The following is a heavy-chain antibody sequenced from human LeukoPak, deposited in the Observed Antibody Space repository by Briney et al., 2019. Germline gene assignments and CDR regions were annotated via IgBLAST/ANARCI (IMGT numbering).Heavy chain of an antibody. CDR2: ISGSGGRT. J-gene: IGHJ4*02. D-gene: IGHD6-19*01. CDR1: GFTASTYA. Sequence: GGFLRLSCAASGFTASTYAMSWVRQAPGKGLEWVSGISGSGGRTYYADSVKGRFTISRDNSKNTLYLQMNRLRAEDTAVYYCAKDQGDYSSGWSIFDYWGQGSLVTVSS. V-gene: IGHV3-23*01. CDR3: AKDQGDYSSGWSIFDY.